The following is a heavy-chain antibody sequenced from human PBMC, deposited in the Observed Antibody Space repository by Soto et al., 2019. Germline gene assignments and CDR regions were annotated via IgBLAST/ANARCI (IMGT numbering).Heavy chain of an antibody. D-gene: IGHD1-20*01. CDR1: GFTFSSYP. CDR3: ARGPITQTSFIDH. Sequence: GSLRLSCEASGFTFSSYPMHWVRQAPGKGLEWVTVISYDGGNQYYADSVKGRSTISRDNSRDTLYLQMHSLRSDDTAVYFCARGPITQTSFIDHWGQGTLVTVSS. CDR2: ISYDGGNQ. J-gene: IGHJ4*02. V-gene: IGHV3-30-3*01.